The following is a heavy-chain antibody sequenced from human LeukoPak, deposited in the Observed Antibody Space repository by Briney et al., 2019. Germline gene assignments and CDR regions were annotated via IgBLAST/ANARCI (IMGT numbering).Heavy chain of an antibody. CDR3: ARQQCNGGSCYSRAIWFDP. D-gene: IGHD2-15*01. V-gene: IGHV4-39*01. CDR2: IYYSGTT. Sequence: SETLSLTCNVSGGSISSTSYYWGWIRQPPGKGLEWIGSIYYSGTTYYSPSLKSRVTISVHTSKNQFSLKLSSVTTADTAVYYCARQQCNGGSCYSRAIWFDPWGQGTLVTVSS. CDR1: GGSISSTSYY. J-gene: IGHJ5*02.